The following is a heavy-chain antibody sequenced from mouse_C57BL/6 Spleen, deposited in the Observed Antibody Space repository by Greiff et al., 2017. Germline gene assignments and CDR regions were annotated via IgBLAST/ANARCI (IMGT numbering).Heavy chain of an antibody. Sequence: DVQLVESGGGLVKPGGSLKLSCAASGFTFSSYTMSWVRQTPEKRLEWVATISGGGGNTYYPDSVKGRFTISRDNAKNTLYLQMSSLRSEDTALYYCASPDSSGSRFAYWGQGTLVTVSA. J-gene: IGHJ3*01. V-gene: IGHV5-9*01. CDR3: ASPDSSGSRFAY. D-gene: IGHD3-2*02. CDR1: GFTFSSYT. CDR2: ISGGGGNT.